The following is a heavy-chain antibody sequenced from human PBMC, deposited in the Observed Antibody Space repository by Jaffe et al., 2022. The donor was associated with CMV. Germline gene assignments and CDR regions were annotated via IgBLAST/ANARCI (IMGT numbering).Heavy chain of an antibody. CDR3: ARAPVGDY. Sequence: EVQLVESGGGLVQPGGSLRLSCAASGFTFSDHYMDWVRQAPGKGLEWVGRTRNKANSYTTEYAASVKGRFTISRDDSKNSLYLQMNSLKTEDTAVYYCARAPVGDYWGQGTLVTVSS. CDR1: GFTFSDHY. J-gene: IGHJ4*02. CDR2: TRNKANSYTT. V-gene: IGHV3-72*01. D-gene: IGHD1-26*01.